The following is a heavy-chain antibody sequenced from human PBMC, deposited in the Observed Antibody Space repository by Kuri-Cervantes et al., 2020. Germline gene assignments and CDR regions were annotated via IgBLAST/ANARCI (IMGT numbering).Heavy chain of an antibody. Sequence: LSLTCAASGFTFSSYAVTWVRQAPGKGLEWVSAISGSGGSTYYADSVKGRFTISRDNSKNTLYLQMNSLRAEDTAVYYCASVLGYCSSTSCYSGMDVWGQGTTVTVSS. CDR2: ISGSGGST. J-gene: IGHJ6*02. CDR3: ASVLGYCSSTSCYSGMDV. V-gene: IGHV3-23*01. CDR1: GFTFSSYA. D-gene: IGHD2-2*01.